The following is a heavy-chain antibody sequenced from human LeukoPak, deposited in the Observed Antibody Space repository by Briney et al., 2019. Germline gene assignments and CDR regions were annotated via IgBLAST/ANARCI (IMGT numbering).Heavy chain of an antibody. Sequence: PSETLSLTCTVSGGSISSYYWSWIRQPPGKGLEWIGYIYYSGSTNYNPSLKSRVTISVDTSKNQFSLKLSSVTAADTAVYYCARDRGGTAMVVFEDWGQGTLVTVSS. CDR3: ARDRGGTAMVVFED. CDR1: GGSISSYY. V-gene: IGHV4-59*01. CDR2: IYYSGST. D-gene: IGHD5-18*01. J-gene: IGHJ4*02.